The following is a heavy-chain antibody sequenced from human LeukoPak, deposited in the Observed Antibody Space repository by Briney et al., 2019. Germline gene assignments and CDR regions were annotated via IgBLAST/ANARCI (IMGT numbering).Heavy chain of an antibody. Sequence: GRSLRLPCTASGFTFNKYGMHWVRQAPGKGLVWVSRINSDGTSTTYADSVKGRFTISRDNAKNTLYLQMNSLRAEDTGVYYCARIASHSSSWYDGGYWGQGTLVTVSS. D-gene: IGHD6-13*01. V-gene: IGHV3-74*01. J-gene: IGHJ4*02. CDR2: INSDGTST. CDR3: ARIASHSSSWYDGGY. CDR1: GFTFNKYG.